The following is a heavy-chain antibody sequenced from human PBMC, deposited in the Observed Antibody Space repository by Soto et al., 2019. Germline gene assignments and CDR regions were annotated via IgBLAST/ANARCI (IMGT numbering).Heavy chain of an antibody. CDR3: ARHTSAKTMIVVVNHAFDL. CDR1: GGSISSSSYY. J-gene: IGHJ3*01. V-gene: IGHV4-39*01. Sequence: QLQLQESGPGLVKPSETLSLTCTVSGGSISSSSYYWGWIRQPPGKGLEWIGSIYYSGSTYYNTSLQSRVPIAVDTSKNQFSLKLSSVTAADTAVYYCARHTSAKTMIVVVNHAFDLWGQGTMVTGSS. D-gene: IGHD3-22*01. CDR2: IYYSGST.